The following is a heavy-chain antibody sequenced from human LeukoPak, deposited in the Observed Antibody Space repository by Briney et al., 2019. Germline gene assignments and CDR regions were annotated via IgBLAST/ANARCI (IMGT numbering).Heavy chain of an antibody. CDR3: ARGTKDLVGITWYYYMDV. J-gene: IGHJ6*03. D-gene: IGHD2-2*01. CDR1: GGSFSGYY. CDR2: INHSGYT. V-gene: IGHV4-34*01. Sequence: PSETLSLTCAVYGGSFSGYYWSWIRQPPGKGLEWIGEINHSGYTNYNPSLKSRVTLPVDPSKNQFSLKLSSVTGADTAVYYCARGTKDLVGITWYYYMDVWGKGTTVTVSS.